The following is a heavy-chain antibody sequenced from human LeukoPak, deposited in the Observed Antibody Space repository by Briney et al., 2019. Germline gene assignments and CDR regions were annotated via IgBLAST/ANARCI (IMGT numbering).Heavy chain of an antibody. J-gene: IGHJ4*02. V-gene: IGHV4-34*01. D-gene: IGHD2-15*01. Sequence: GSLRLSCAASGFTFSSYGMHWVRQPPGKGLEWIGEINHSGSTNYNPSLKSRVTISVDTSKNQFSLKLSSVTAADTAVYYCAREPDCSGGSCYPDYWGQGTLVTVSS. CDR2: INHSGST. CDR3: AREPDCSGGSCYPDY. CDR1: GFTFSSYG.